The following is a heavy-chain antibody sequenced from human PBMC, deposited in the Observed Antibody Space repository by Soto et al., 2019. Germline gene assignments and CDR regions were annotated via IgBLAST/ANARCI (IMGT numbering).Heavy chain of an antibody. J-gene: IGHJ4*02. CDR1: GGSISSSSYY. V-gene: IGHV4-39*01. CDR3: ARVSITFGGLIVAPYYFDY. Sequence: SETLSLTCTVSGGSISSSSYYWGWIRQPPGKGLEWIGSIYYSGSTYYNPSLKSRATISVDTSKNQFSLKMSSVTAADTAVYYCARVSITFGGLIVAPYYFDYWGQGTLVTVSS. D-gene: IGHD3-16*02. CDR2: IYYSGST.